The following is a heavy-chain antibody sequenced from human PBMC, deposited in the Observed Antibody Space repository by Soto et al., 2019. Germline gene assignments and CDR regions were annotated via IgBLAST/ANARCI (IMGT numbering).Heavy chain of an antibody. CDR1: GVSISSGDYY. V-gene: IGHV4-30-4*01. CDR3: ATESGSTYGYFDY. CDR2: FYHSANI. J-gene: IGHJ4*02. D-gene: IGHD5-18*01. Sequence: SATLSITGTVSGVSISSGDYYWSWIRQPPGKGLEWIGTFYHSANIFYNSSLKTRLSMSVDRSKNQFTLRLTSVTAADTAVYFCATESGSTYGYFDYWGQGTQVTVSS.